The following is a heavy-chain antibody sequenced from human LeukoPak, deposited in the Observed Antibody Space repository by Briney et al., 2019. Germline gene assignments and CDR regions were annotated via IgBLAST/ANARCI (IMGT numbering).Heavy chain of an antibody. Sequence: SVKVSCKASGGTFSSYAISWVRQAPGQGLEWMGGIITIFGTANYAQKFQGRVTITADESTSTAYMELSSLRSEDTAVYYCANVKYYDILTGYYAPFDYWGQGTLVTVSS. V-gene: IGHV1-69*13. CDR2: IITIFGTA. CDR3: ANVKYYDILTGYYAPFDY. CDR1: GGTFSSYA. D-gene: IGHD3-9*01. J-gene: IGHJ4*02.